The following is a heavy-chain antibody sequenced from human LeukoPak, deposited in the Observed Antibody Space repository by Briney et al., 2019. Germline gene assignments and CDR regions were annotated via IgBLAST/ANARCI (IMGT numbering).Heavy chain of an antibody. J-gene: IGHJ4*02. V-gene: IGHV4-59*01. CDR1: GGSISSYY. CDR2: IYYSGST. D-gene: IGHD3-10*01. CDR3: ARARVGWFGELLY. Sequence: SETLSLTCTVSGGSISSYYWSWIRQPPGKGLEWIGYIYYSGSTNYNPSLKSRVTISVDTSKNQSSLKLSSVTAADTAVYYCARARVGWFGELLYWGQGTLVTVSS.